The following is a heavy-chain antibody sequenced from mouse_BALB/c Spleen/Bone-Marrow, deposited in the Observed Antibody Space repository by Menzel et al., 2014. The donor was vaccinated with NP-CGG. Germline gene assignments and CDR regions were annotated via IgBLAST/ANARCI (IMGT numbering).Heavy chain of an antibody. D-gene: IGHD2-1*01. CDR1: GYSFTGYT. CDR3: TRMDGNYLYYYAMDY. V-gene: IGHV1-26*01. J-gene: IGHJ4*01. Sequence: VQLKDSGPELVKPGASMKISCKASGYSFTGYTMNWVKQSHGKSLEWIGLINPYNGGTSYNQKFKGKATLTVDKSSNTAYMELLSLTSEDSAVYYCTRMDGNYLYYYAMDYWGQGTSVTVSS. CDR2: INPYNGGT.